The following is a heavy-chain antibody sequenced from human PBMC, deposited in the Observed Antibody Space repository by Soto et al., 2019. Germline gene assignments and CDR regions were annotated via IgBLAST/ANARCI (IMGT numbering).Heavy chain of an antibody. CDR2: IYYSGST. CDR3: ARSRVHYGMDV. D-gene: IGHD3-10*01. J-gene: IGHJ6*02. V-gene: IGHV4-31*03. CDR1: GGSISSGGYY. Sequence: TLSLTCTVSGGSISSGGYYWSWIRQHPGKGLEWIGYIYYSGSTYYNPSLKSRVTISVDTSKNQFSLKLSSVTAADTAVYYCARSRVHYGMDVWGQGTTVTVSS.